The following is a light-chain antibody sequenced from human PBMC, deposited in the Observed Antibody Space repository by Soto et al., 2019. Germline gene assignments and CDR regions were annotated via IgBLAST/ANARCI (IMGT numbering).Light chain of an antibody. CDR2: EAI. CDR3: SSYAGRNEVI. V-gene: IGLV2-8*01. CDR1: SSDVGGYNF. Sequence: QSALTQPPSASGSPGQSVTISCTGTSSDVGGYNFVSWYQQHPGKAPKLMIYEAIKRPSGVPDRVSGSKSGNTASLTVSGLQAEDEADYYCSSYAGRNEVIFGGGTKVTVL. J-gene: IGLJ2*01.